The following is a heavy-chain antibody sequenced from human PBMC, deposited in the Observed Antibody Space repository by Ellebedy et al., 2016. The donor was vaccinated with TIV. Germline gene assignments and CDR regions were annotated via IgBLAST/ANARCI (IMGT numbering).Heavy chain of an antibody. CDR2: IGAYNGNT. V-gene: IGHV1-18*04. CDR1: GYTFTXYG. D-gene: IGHD6-19*01. J-gene: IGHJ5*02. Sequence: AASVKVSCKAAGYTFTXYGFLXVRHPPGQGLHWMGWIGAYNGNTKYAQKRQGRVTMTTVTSTSTAYMELRSLRSDYTAVYYCAREGRSGAGWFDPWGQGTLVTVSS. CDR3: AREGRSGAGWFDP.